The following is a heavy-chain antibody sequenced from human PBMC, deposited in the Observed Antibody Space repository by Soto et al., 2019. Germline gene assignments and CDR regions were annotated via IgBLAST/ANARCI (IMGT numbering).Heavy chain of an antibody. CDR3: ARGGGYSYPTYYMDV. Sequence: GGSLRLSCAASGFTFSSYWMSWVRQAPGKGLEWVANIKQDGSEKYYVDSVKGRFTISRDNAKNSLYLQMNSLRAEDTAVYYCARGGGYSYPTYYMDVWGKGTTVTVSS. V-gene: IGHV3-7*01. D-gene: IGHD5-18*01. CDR2: IKQDGSEK. J-gene: IGHJ6*03. CDR1: GFTFSSYW.